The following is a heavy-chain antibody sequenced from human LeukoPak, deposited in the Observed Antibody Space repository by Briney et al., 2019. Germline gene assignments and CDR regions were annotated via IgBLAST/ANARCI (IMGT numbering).Heavy chain of an antibody. J-gene: IGHJ5*02. Sequence: ASVKVSCKASGYTFTSYDINWVRQATGQGLEWMGWMNPNSGNTGYAQKFQGRVTMTRNTSISTAYMELSSLRSEDTALYYCARANYGSGPTPRFDPWGQGTLVTVSS. CDR1: GYTFTSYD. CDR3: ARANYGSGPTPRFDP. CDR2: MNPNSGNT. V-gene: IGHV1-8*01. D-gene: IGHD3-10*01.